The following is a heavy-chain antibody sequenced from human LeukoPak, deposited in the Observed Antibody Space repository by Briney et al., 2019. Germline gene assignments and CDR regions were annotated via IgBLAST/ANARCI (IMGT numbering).Heavy chain of an antibody. Sequence: SGPTLVKPTQTLTLTCTFSGFSLSTSGVGVGWIRQPPGKALEWLALIYWNDDKRYSPSLKSRLTITKDTSKNQVVLTMTNMDPVDTATYYCAHSWGGYDMEGFDYWGQGTLVTVSS. D-gene: IGHD5-12*01. CDR1: GFSLSTSGVG. CDR2: IYWNDDK. J-gene: IGHJ4*02. V-gene: IGHV2-5*01. CDR3: AHSWGGYDMEGFDY.